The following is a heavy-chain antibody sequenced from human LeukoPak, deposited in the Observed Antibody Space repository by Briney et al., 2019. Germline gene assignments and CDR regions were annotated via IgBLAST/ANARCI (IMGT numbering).Heavy chain of an antibody. CDR1: GGSISSGGYS. J-gene: IGHJ5*02. Sequence: SDTLSLTCAVSGGSISSGGYSWSWIRQPPGKGLEWIGYIYHSGSTYYNPSLKSRVTISVDRSKNQFSLKLSSVTAADTAVYYCARGLFGELDWFDPWGQGTLVTVSS. CDR2: IYHSGST. D-gene: IGHD3-10*01. CDR3: ARGLFGELDWFDP. V-gene: IGHV4-30-2*01.